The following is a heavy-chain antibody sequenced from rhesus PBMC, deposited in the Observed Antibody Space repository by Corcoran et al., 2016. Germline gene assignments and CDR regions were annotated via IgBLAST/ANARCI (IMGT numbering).Heavy chain of an antibody. J-gene: IGHJ6*01. CDR3: ASGGSNRRNYGLDS. Sequence: QLQLQESGPGLVKPSETLSVTCAVPGGSISSSYWSWIRQAPGKGLEWIGYIYGSGSSTNYNPSLKSRVTLSVDTSKNQLSLKLSSVTAADTAVYYCASGGSNRRNYGLDSWGQGVVVTVSS. CDR1: GGSISSSY. CDR2: IYGSGSST. V-gene: IGHV4-169*02. D-gene: IGHD4-23*01.